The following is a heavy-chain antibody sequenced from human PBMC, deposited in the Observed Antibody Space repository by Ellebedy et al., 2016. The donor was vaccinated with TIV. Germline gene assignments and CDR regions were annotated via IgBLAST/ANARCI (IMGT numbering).Heavy chain of an antibody. CDR2: ISGSGDNT. D-gene: IGHD4-23*01. V-gene: IGHV3-23*01. CDR3: ARDPVGVGPAFDI. Sequence: GESLKISCVASGFTFSSYAMCWVRQAPGKGLEWVPSISGSGDNTYYADSVKGRFTISRDNSKDTLYLQVNSMRAEDTAVYYCARDPVGVGPAFDIWGQGTVVTVSS. J-gene: IGHJ3*02. CDR1: GFTFSSYA.